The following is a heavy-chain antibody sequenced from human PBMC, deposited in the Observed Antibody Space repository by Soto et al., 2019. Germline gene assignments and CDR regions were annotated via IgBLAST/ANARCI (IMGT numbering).Heavy chain of an antibody. CDR2: ISGSGDTT. CDR3: AKAKEMAVVITTPFDY. Sequence: GGSLRLSCAVSGFTFSTYAMNWVRQAPGKGLEWVSGISGSGDTTYYADSMKGRFTISRDNSKSTLYLQMNSLRAEDSALYYWAKAKEMAVVITTPFDYWGQGALVTVSS. V-gene: IGHV3-23*01. D-gene: IGHD3-22*01. CDR1: GFTFSTYA. J-gene: IGHJ4*02.